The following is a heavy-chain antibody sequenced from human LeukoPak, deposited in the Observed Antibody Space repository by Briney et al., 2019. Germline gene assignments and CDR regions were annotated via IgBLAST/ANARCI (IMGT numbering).Heavy chain of an antibody. D-gene: IGHD5-18*01. V-gene: IGHV4-30-2*01. CDR2: MYHGGST. Sequence: PSETLSLTCAVSDGSINSGGYSWSWIRQPPGKGLEWIGYMYHGGSTYYNPSLKSRVTISVDRSKNQFSLRLSSVTAADTAVYYCARGYSYGPKIFDYWGQGTLVTVSS. CDR1: DGSINSGGYS. CDR3: ARGYSYGPKIFDY. J-gene: IGHJ4*02.